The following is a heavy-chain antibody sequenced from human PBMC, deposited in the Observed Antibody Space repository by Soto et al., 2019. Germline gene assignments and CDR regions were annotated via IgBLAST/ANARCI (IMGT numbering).Heavy chain of an antibody. J-gene: IGHJ4*02. CDR2: ISGSGGST. Sequence: PGGSLRLSCAASGFTFSSYAMSWVRQAPGKGLEWVSAISGSGGSTYYADSVKGRFTISRDNSKNTLYLQMNSPRAEDTAVYYCSKDAYAPYYDFWSGYYPDPDYWGQGTLVTVSS. CDR1: GFTFSSYA. CDR3: SKDAYAPYYDFWSGYYPDPDY. D-gene: IGHD3-3*01. V-gene: IGHV3-23*01.